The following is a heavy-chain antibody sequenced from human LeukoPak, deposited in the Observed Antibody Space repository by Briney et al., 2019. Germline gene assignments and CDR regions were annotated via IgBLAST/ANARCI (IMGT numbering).Heavy chain of an antibody. CDR1: GGSISSYY. CDR2: IYYSGST. D-gene: IGHD1-1*01. CDR3: ARLDGNGDYFDY. Sequence: SETLSLTCTVSGGSISSYYWSWIRQPPGKGLEWIGYIYYSGSTNYNPSLKSRVTISVDTSKNQFSLKLSSVTAADTAVYYCARLDGNGDYFDYWAQGTLVTVSS. J-gene: IGHJ4*02. V-gene: IGHV4-59*08.